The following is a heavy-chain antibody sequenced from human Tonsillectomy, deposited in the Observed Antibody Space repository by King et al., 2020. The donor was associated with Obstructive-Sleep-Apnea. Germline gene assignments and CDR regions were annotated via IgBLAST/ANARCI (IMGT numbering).Heavy chain of an antibody. V-gene: IGHV3-30*02. CDR1: GFTFSNYG. D-gene: IGHD2-21*01. Sequence: QLVQSGGGVVQPGRSLRLSCAASGFTFSNYGMHWVRQAPGKGLEWVTFITYNGRNEYYSDSVKGRFTISRDNSKNTLYLQMNSLRVEDTAVYYCAKDIVGNGGWDYWGQGSLVTVSA. J-gene: IGHJ4*02. CDR3: AKDIVGNGGWDY. CDR2: ITYNGRNE.